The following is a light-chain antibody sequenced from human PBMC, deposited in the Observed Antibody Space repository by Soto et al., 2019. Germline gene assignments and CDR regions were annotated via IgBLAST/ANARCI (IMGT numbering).Light chain of an antibody. J-gene: IGKJ1*01. V-gene: IGKV1-27*01. CDR2: AAS. Sequence: DIQMTQSPSSLSASVGDRVTITCRASQGISNYLAWYQQKPGKVPKLLIYAASNLQSGVPSRFSGSGSGTDFTLTISSLQTEDVATYYCQKYNSAPQTFGQGTKVEIK. CDR3: QKYNSAPQT. CDR1: QGISNY.